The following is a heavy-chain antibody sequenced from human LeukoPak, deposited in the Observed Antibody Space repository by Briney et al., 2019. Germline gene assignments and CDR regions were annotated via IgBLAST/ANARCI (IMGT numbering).Heavy chain of an antibody. V-gene: IGHV3-49*04. CDR3: SRAYSTGWLGMNVH. J-gene: IGHJ4*02. Sequence: LSGGSLRLSCSAAGFTFSDYAVTWARQAPGKGLEWVGFIRNKANGATADYAASVTGRFTISRDDSKTIAYLQMNSLETEDTAVYYCSRAYSTGWLGMNVHWDQGSLVTVSS. CDR1: GFTFSDYA. CDR2: IRNKANGATA. D-gene: IGHD6-19*01.